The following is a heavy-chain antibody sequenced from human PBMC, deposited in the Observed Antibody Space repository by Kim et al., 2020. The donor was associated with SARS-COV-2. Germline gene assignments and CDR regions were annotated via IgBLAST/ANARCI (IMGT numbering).Heavy chain of an antibody. CDR2: INPSGGST. V-gene: IGHV1-46*01. CDR1: GYTFTSYY. D-gene: IGHD1-26*01. Sequence: ASVKVSCKASGYTFTSYYMHWVRQAPGQGLEWMGIINPSGGSTSYAQKFQGRVTMTRDTSTSTVYMELSSLRSEDTAVYYCARVRGIVGATRYYFDYWGQGTLVTVSS. CDR3: ARVRGIVGATRYYFDY. J-gene: IGHJ4*02.